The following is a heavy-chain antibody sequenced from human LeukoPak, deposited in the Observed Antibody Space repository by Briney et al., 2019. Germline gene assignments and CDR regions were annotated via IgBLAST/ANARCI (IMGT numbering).Heavy chain of an antibody. CDR3: ARENRDSSGWFYYFDY. D-gene: IGHD6-19*01. CDR2: IYTSGST. J-gene: IGHJ4*02. Sequence: PSETLSLTCTVSGGSISSYYWSWIRQPAGKGLEWIGRIYTSGSTNYNPSLKSRVTMSVGTSKNQFSMKLRSVTAADTAVYYCARENRDSSGWFYYFDYWGQGTLVTVYS. V-gene: IGHV4-4*07. CDR1: GGSISSYY.